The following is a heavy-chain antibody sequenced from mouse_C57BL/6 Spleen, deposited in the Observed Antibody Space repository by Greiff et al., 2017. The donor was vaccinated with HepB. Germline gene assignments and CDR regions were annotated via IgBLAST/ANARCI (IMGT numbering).Heavy chain of an antibody. D-gene: IGHD1-1*01. CDR1: GFTFSSYA. J-gene: IGHJ4*01. CDR3: TRGDYGSSLSYAMDY. CDR2: ISSGGDYI. Sequence: EVQLQESGEGLVKPGGSLKLSCAASGFTFSSYAMSWVRQTPEKRLEWVAYISSGGDYIYYADTVKGRFTISRDNARNTLYLQMSSLKSEDTAMYYCTRGDYGSSLSYAMDYWGQGTSVTVSS. V-gene: IGHV5-9-1*02.